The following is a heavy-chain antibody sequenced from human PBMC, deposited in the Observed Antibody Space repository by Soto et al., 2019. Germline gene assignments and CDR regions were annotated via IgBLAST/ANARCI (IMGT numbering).Heavy chain of an antibody. D-gene: IGHD1-26*01. J-gene: IGHJ3*02. Sequence: ASVKVSCKASGYTFTSYGISWVRQAPGQGLEWMGWISAYNGNTNYAQKLRGRVTMTTDTSTSTAYMELRSLRSDDTAVYYCARIESYYVAPDIWGQGTMVTVSS. CDR2: ISAYNGNT. V-gene: IGHV1-18*04. CDR3: ARIESYYVAPDI. CDR1: GYTFTSYG.